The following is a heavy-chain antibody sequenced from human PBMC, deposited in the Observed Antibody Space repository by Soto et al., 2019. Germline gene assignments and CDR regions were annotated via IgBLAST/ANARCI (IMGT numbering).Heavy chain of an antibody. Sequence: QLELQESGPGLVKPSETLSLTCTVSGGSISSSSYYWGWIRQPPGKGLEWIGSIYYSGSTYYNPSLKSRVTISVDTSKNQFSLKLSSVTAADTAVYYCARQGLKCYYDSSGYYLADAFDIWGQGTMVTVSS. J-gene: IGHJ3*02. CDR2: IYYSGST. V-gene: IGHV4-39*01. CDR1: GGSISSSSYY. D-gene: IGHD3-22*01. CDR3: ARQGLKCYYDSSGYYLADAFDI.